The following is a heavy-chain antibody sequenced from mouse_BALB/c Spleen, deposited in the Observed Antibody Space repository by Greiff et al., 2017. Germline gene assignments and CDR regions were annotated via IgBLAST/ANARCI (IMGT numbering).Heavy chain of an antibody. CDR3: TRSGGNYGYFDV. J-gene: IGHJ1*01. Sequence: VQLQQSGAELVKPGASVKLSCKASGYTFTSYYMYWVKQRPGQGLEWIGGINPSNGGTNFNEKFKSKATLTVDKSSSTAYMQLSSLTSEDSAVYYCTRSGGNYGYFDVWGAGTTVTVAS. D-gene: IGHD2-1*01. CDR2: INPSNGGT. CDR1: GYTFTSYY. V-gene: IGHV1S81*02.